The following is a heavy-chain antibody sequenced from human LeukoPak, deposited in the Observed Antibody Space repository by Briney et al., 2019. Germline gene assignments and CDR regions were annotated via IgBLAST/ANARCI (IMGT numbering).Heavy chain of an antibody. V-gene: IGHV3-48*03. D-gene: IGHD3-10*02. CDR2: ISSSGSTI. CDR1: GFTFKTFD. Sequence: GGSLRLSCTASGFTFKTFDMNWVRQAPGKELEWVSYISSSGSTIYYADSVKGRFTISRDNAKNSLYLQMNSLRAEDTAVYYCAELGITMIGGVWGKGTTVTISS. CDR3: AELGITMIGGV. J-gene: IGHJ6*04.